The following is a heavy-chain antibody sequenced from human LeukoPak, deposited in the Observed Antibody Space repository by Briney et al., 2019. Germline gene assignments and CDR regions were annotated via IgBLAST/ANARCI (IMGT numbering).Heavy chain of an antibody. CDR2: ISSSSNTI. CDR1: GFTFSSYS. D-gene: IGHD1-26*01. Sequence: GGSLRLSCAASGFTFSSYSMNWVRQAPGKGLEWVSYISSSSNTIYYADSVKGRFTISRDNAKNSLDLQMNSLRDEDTALYYCARIGGGSYFVDAFDIWGQGTMVTVSS. V-gene: IGHV3-48*02. CDR3: ARIGGGSYFVDAFDI. J-gene: IGHJ3*02.